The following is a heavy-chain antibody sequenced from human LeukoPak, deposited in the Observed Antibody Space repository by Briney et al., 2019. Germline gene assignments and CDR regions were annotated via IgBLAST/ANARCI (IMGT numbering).Heavy chain of an antibody. D-gene: IGHD2-2*01. J-gene: IGHJ5*02. CDR3: ARGCGRYCSSTSCLLRSWFDP. CDR1: GGSFSGYY. V-gene: IGHV4-34*01. Sequence: SETLSLTCAVYGGSFSGYYWSWIRQPRGKGLEWIGEINHSGSTNYNPSLKSRVTISVDTSKNQFSLKLSSVTAADTAVYYCARGCGRYCSSTSCLLRSWFDPWGQGTLVTVSS. CDR2: INHSGST.